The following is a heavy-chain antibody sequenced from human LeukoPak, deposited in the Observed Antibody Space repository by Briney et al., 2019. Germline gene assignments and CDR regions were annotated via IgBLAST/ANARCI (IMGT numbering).Heavy chain of an antibody. CDR2: IYYSGST. D-gene: IGHD4-17*01. J-gene: IGHJ3*02. Sequence: SETLSLTCTVSGGSISSSSYYWGWIRQPPGKGLEWIGSIYYSGSTYYNPSLKSRVTISVDTSKNQFSLKLSSVTAADTAVYYCAREDYGDYGTTAPDAFDIWGQGTMVTVSS. CDR3: AREDYGDYGTTAPDAFDI. CDR1: GGSISSSSYY. V-gene: IGHV4-39*07.